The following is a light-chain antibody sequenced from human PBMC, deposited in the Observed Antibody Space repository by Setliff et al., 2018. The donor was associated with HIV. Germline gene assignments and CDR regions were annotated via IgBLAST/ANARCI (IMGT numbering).Light chain of an antibody. CDR2: DVS. V-gene: IGLV2-14*03. CDR3: SSYAGSNNLV. Sequence: SALTQPASVSGSPGQSITISCTGSSSDVGGYNYVSWYQQHPGKAPKLMIYDVSQRPSGVSDRFSGSKSGITASLTISGLQPEDESDYYCSSYAGSNNLVFGGGTK. CDR1: SSDVGGYNY. J-gene: IGLJ2*01.